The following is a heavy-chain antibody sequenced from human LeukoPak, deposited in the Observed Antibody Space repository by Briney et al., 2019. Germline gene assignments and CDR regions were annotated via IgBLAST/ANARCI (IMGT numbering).Heavy chain of an antibody. CDR1: GFTFSSYA. Sequence: GGSLRLSCAASGFTFSSYAMSWVRQAPGKGLEWVSAISGSGDSTYYADSMKGRFTVSRDNSKNTLYLQMNSLRAEDTAVYYCAKEDNWNYISDYWGQGTLVTVSS. CDR3: AKEDNWNYISDY. D-gene: IGHD1-7*01. CDR2: ISGSGDST. J-gene: IGHJ4*02. V-gene: IGHV3-23*01.